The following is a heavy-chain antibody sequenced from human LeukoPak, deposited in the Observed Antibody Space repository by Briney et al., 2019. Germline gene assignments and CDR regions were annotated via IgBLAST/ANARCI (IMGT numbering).Heavy chain of an antibody. D-gene: IGHD6-13*01. Sequence: GGSLRLSCAASGFTFSSYEMNWVRQAPGKGLEWVSYISSSGSTIYYADSVKGRFTISRDNAKNSLYLQMNSLRAEDTAVYYCARSSIAAAGTVYYYYYMDVWGKGTTVTVSS. J-gene: IGHJ6*03. CDR3: ARSSIAAAGTVYYYYYMDV. V-gene: IGHV3-48*03. CDR2: ISSSGSTI. CDR1: GFTFSSYE.